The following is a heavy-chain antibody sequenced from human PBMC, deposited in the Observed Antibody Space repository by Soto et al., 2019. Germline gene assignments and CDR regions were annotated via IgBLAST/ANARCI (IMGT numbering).Heavy chain of an antibody. CDR3: ARITYYYDGSGYQGGYVQH. Sequence: EVQLVETGGGLIQPGGSLRLSCAASGFTVSSNYMSWVRQAPGKGLEWVSVIYSGGSTYYADSVKGRFTISRDNSKNTLYLQMNSLRAEDTAVYYCARITYYYDGSGYQGGYVQHWGQGTLVTVSS. CDR1: GFTVSSNY. D-gene: IGHD3-22*01. J-gene: IGHJ1*01. V-gene: IGHV3-53*02. CDR2: IYSGGST.